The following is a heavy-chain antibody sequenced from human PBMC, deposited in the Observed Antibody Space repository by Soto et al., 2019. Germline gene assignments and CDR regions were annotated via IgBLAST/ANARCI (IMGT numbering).Heavy chain of an antibody. Sequence: QLQLQESGPGLVKASETLSLTCAVSGASISSSSSYWGWIRQPPGKGLEWIGNIYYIGNTYYNPSLKSRVAISKDSPNTRFSLKLNSVTTADTAVYYCGAQAYVAKGHPFETWGQGTLVTVSS. CDR2: IYYIGNT. V-gene: IGHV4-39*02. D-gene: IGHD3-16*01. CDR1: GASISSSSSY. J-gene: IGHJ5*02. CDR3: GAQAYVAKGHPFET.